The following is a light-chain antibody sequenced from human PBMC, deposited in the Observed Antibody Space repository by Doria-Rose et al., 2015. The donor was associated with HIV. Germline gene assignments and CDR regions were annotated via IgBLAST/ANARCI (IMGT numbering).Light chain of an antibody. CDR1: QSFSSTY. Sequence: EIVMTQSPGTLSLSPGERATLSCRASQSFSSTYLAWYQQKPGQAPSLLIYDGSTRATGIPDRFSASGSGTDFTLTINRLEPEDFALYCCHQYGTSWTFGQGTEVEI. J-gene: IGKJ1*01. V-gene: IGKV3-20*01. CDR3: HQYGTSWT. CDR2: DGS.